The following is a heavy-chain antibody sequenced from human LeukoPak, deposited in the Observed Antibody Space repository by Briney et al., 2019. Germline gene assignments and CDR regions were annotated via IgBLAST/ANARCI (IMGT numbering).Heavy chain of an antibody. D-gene: IGHD3-3*01. V-gene: IGHV4-38-2*01. Sequence: SETLSLTCAVSGYSISSGYYWGWIRQPPGKGLEWIGSIYHSGSTYYNPSLKSRVTISVDTSKNRFSLKLSSVTAADTAVYYCARLTIFPDYWGQGTLVTVSS. CDR3: ARLTIFPDY. J-gene: IGHJ4*02. CDR2: IYHSGST. CDR1: GYSISSGYY.